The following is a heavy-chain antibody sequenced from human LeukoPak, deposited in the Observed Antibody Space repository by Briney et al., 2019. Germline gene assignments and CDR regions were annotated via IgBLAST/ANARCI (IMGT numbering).Heavy chain of an antibody. CDR3: ARGRIAVIVPDAVDI. CDR2: ISSNGGST. V-gene: IGHV3-64D*06. D-gene: IGHD3-22*01. J-gene: IGHJ3*02. CDR1: GFTFSSYT. Sequence: HTGGSLRLSCSASGFTFSSYTMHWVRQAPGKGLEYVSAISSNGGSTFHADSVKGRFTISRDNSKNTLFFQMSSLRTEDTAVYYCARGRIAVIVPDAVDIWGQGTMVTVSS.